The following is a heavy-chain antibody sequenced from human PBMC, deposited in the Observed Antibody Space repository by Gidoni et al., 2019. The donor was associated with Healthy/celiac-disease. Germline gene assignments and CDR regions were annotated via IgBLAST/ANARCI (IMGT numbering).Heavy chain of an antibody. V-gene: IGHV4-59*01. CDR3: ARVAARPNYYFDY. CDR2: IYYSGST. Sequence: QVQLQESGPGLVKPSETLSLTCPVSGGPISSYYWSWIRQPPGKGLEWIGYIYYSGSTNYNPSLKSRVTISVDTSKNQFSLKLSSVTAADTAVYYCARVAARPNYYFDYWGQGTLVTVSS. CDR1: GGPISSYY. J-gene: IGHJ4*02. D-gene: IGHD7-27*01.